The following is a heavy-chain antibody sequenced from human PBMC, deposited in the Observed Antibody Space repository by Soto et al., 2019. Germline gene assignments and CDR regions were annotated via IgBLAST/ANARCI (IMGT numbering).Heavy chain of an antibody. Sequence: SVKVSCKASGGTFSSYAISWVRQAPGQGLEWMGGIIPIFGTANYAQKFQSRVTITADKSTSTAYMELSSLRSEDTAVYYCARDLKQLVPSIGYYGMDVWGQGTTVTSP. V-gene: IGHV1-69*06. CDR2: IIPIFGTA. D-gene: IGHD6-13*01. CDR1: GGTFSSYA. J-gene: IGHJ6*02. CDR3: ARDLKQLVPSIGYYGMDV.